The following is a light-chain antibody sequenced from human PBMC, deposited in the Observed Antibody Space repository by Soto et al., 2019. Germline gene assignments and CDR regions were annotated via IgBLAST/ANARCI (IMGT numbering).Light chain of an antibody. CDR1: QSLIHSDGDTY. V-gene: IGKV2-30*02. J-gene: IGKJ1*01. Sequence: DVVMTQSPLSLPVTLGQPASISCRSSQSLIHSDGDTYLNWFRQRPGQSPRRFIYKVSDRDSGVPDKFMGSGSGTDIKLKISRVEAEDVVIYYCMQCTHLPWTCGQGTEVEIK. CDR2: KVS. CDR3: MQCTHLPWT.